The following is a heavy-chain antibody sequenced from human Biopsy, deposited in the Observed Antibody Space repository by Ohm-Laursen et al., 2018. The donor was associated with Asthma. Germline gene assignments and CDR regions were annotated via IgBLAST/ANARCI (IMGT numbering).Heavy chain of an antibody. D-gene: IGHD3-10*01. J-gene: IGHJ6*02. CDR3: ARAVDYSHYYGIDV. CDR1: GYTFNSAG. Sequence: ASVKVSCKTSGYTFNSAGITWVRQAPGQGLEWMGWISVYNGNTKVAQKLQDRVTMITDTSTGTAYMELRSLRSNDTAVYFCARAVDYSHYYGIDVWGQGTTVTVS. V-gene: IGHV1-18*01. CDR2: ISVYNGNT.